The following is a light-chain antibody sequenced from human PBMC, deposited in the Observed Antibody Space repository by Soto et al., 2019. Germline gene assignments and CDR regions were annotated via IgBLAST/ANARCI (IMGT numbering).Light chain of an antibody. J-gene: IGKJ1*01. CDR3: QQSYSNPRT. Sequence: DIQMTQSPSSLSSIVGDRFTITWVASQSIIFYLNWYQQKPGKAPNLLIYAASTLQSGVPSRFSGSGSGTDFTLTISSLQPEDFATYYCQQSYSNPRTFGQGTKVDI. CDR1: QSIIFY. CDR2: AAS. V-gene: IGKV1-39*01.